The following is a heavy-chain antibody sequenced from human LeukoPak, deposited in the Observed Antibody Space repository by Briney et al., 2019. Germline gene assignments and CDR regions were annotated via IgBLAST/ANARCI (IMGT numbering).Heavy chain of an antibody. V-gene: IGHV4-34*01. J-gene: IGHJ6*02. CDR1: GGSFSGYY. D-gene: IGHD5-18*01. Sequence: SETLSLTCAVYGGSFSGYYWSWIRQPPGKGLEWIGEINHSGSTNYNPSLKSRVTISVDTSKNQFSLKLSSVTAADTAVSYCARGRGYSYDYYYYGMDVWGQGTTVTVSS. CDR2: INHSGST. CDR3: ARGRGYSYDYYYYGMDV.